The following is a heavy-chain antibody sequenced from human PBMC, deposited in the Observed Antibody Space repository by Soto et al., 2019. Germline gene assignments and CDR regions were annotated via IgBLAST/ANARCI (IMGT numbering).Heavy chain of an antibody. CDR1: GGTFSSSD. CDR3: ARSLELDDYYDGMDV. V-gene: IGHV1-69*06. CDR2: IIPIFGTA. Sequence: SVKVSCKASGGTFSSSDISWVRQAPGQGLGWMGGIIPIFGTANYAQKFQGRVTITADKSTSTAYMELRRLRSEDTAVYYRARSLELDDYYDGMDVWGQGTTVTVSS. J-gene: IGHJ6*02. D-gene: IGHD1-1*01.